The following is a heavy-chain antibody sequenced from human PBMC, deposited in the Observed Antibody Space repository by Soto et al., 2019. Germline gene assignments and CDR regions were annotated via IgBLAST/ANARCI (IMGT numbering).Heavy chain of an antibody. Sequence: SVKVSCKASGGTFSSYTISWVRQAPGQGLEWMGRIIPILGIANYAQKFQGRVTITADKSISTAYLQWSSLKASDTAMYYCARTSAAGKYYYGMDVWGQGTTVTVSS. J-gene: IGHJ6*02. CDR3: ARTSAAGKYYYGMDV. CDR1: GGTFSSYT. V-gene: IGHV1-69*02. D-gene: IGHD6-13*01. CDR2: IIPILGIA.